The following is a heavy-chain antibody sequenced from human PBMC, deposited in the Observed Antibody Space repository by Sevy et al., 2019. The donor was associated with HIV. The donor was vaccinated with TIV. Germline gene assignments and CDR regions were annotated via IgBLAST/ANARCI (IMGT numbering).Heavy chain of an antibody. CDR3: ARGKSGYGYALNY. Sequence: GGSLRLSCAASGFTVNSNYMTWVRQAPGKGLDGVSVIHSDDTTYHADSVKDRFTISRDNFKNTLYLHMSSLRAEDTAVYYCARGKSGYGYALNYWGPGTLVTVSS. CDR2: IHSDDTT. V-gene: IGHV3-66*01. J-gene: IGHJ4*02. CDR1: GFTVNSNY. D-gene: IGHD5-18*01.